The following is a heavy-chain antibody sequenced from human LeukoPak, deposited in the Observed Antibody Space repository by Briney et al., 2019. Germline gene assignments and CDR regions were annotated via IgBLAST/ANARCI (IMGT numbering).Heavy chain of an antibody. CDR1: GFTFGSYA. Sequence: GGSLRLSCAASGFTFGSYAMSWVRQAPGKGLEWVSAISGSGGSTYYADSVKGRFTISRDNSKNTLYLQMNSLRAEDTAVYYCAKSRYYAQEEYYFDYWGQGTLVTVSS. CDR2: ISGSGGST. J-gene: IGHJ4*02. D-gene: IGHD2-2*01. V-gene: IGHV3-23*01. CDR3: AKSRYYAQEEYYFDY.